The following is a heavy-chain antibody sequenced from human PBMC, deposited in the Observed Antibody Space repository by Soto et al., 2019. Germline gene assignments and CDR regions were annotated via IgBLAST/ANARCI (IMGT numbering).Heavy chain of an antibody. CDR3: ARGAGFLPTLDYMDV. CDR1: GYTFTSYY. Sequence: ASVKVSCKASGYTFTSYYINWVRQATGQGLEWMGWMNPNSGNTGYAQKFQGRVTMTRNTSISTAYMELSSLRSEDTAVYYCARGAGFLPTLDYMDVWGKGTTVTVS. J-gene: IGHJ6*03. V-gene: IGHV1-8*01. D-gene: IGHD3-9*01. CDR2: MNPNSGNT.